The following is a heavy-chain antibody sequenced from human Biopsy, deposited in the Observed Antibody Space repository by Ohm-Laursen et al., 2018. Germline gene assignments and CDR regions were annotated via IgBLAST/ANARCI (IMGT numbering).Heavy chain of an antibody. D-gene: IGHD2-15*01. CDR1: GYTFSLYH. CDR3: ARDPYCSGGNCYSPLDH. V-gene: IGHV1-2*02. CDR2: IDPDSGRT. J-gene: IGHJ4*02. Sequence: SVKVSCNASGYTFSLYHIHWVRQAPGQGLEWMGWIDPDSGRTSFGQNFQGRVTMTSDTSTGTAYLELTRLRSDDTAVYYCARDPYCSGGNCYSPLDHWGQGTLVTVSA.